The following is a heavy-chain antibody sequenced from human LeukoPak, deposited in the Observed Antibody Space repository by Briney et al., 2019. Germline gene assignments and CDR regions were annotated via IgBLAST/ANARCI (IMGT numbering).Heavy chain of an antibody. CDR3: ARQSWDDFWSGYLSYYFDY. D-gene: IGHD3-3*01. V-gene: IGHV4-59*08. Sequence: PSETLSLTCTVSGGSISSYYWSWIRQPPGKGLEWIGYIYYSGSTNYNPSLKSRVTISVDTSKNQFSLKLSSVTAADTAVYYCARQSWDDFWSGYLSYYFDYWGKGTLVTVSS. CDR1: GGSISSYY. J-gene: IGHJ4*02. CDR2: IYYSGST.